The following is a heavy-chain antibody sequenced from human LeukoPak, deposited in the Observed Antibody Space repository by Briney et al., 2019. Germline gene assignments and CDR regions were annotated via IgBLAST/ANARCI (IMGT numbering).Heavy chain of an antibody. CDR3: ARCPSYYLFDC. J-gene: IGHJ4*02. V-gene: IGHV4-34*01. CDR1: GGSFSGYY. Sequence: SETLSLTCAVYGGSFSGYYWSWIRQPPGKGLEWIGEINHSGSTNYNPSLKSRVTISVDTSKNQFSLKLSSVTAADTAVYYCARCPSYYLFDCWGQRTLVTVSS. D-gene: IGHD3-10*01. CDR2: INHSGST.